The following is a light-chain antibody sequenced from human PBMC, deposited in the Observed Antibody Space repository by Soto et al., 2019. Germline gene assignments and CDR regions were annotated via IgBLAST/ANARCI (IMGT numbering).Light chain of an antibody. V-gene: IGLV1-40*01. CDR3: QSYDNSRGV. J-gene: IGLJ2*01. CDR1: SSNIGSGYD. Sequence: QAVLTQPPSVSGAPGQRVTISCTGSSSNIGSGYDVYWYQHLPGTAPKLLIYGNTNRASGVPDRFSGSKSGTSASLAITGLQAEDEAHYYCQSYDNSRGVFGGGTKLTVL. CDR2: GNT.